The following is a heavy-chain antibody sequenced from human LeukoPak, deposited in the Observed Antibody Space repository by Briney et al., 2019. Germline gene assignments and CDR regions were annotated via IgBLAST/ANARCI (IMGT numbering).Heavy chain of an antibody. CDR1: GYSISSAYY. J-gene: IGHJ4*02. V-gene: IGHV4-38-2*02. CDR3: ARSTYSSGPVDY. Sequence: SETLSLTCTVSGYSISSAYYWGWIRQPPGKGLEWIGTIYHSGSTYYNPSLKSRVTISVDTSKNQFSLKLSSVTAADTAVYYCARSTYSSGPVDYWGQGTLVAVSS. D-gene: IGHD6-19*01. CDR2: IYHSGST.